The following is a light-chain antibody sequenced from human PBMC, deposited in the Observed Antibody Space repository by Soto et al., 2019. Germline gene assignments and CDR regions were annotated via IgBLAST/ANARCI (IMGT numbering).Light chain of an antibody. Sequence: EIVLTQSPGTLSWSPGEKATLSCRASQSVSRSFLAWYQQKPGQAPRLLIYGASSRATGIPDRFSGSGSGTDFTLTISRLEPEDFAVYYCQQYDSSPWTFGQGTKVDIK. V-gene: IGKV3-20*01. CDR3: QQYDSSPWT. CDR1: QSVSRSF. J-gene: IGKJ1*01. CDR2: GAS.